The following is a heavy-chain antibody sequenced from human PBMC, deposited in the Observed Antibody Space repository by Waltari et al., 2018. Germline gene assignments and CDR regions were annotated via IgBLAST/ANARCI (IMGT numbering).Heavy chain of an antibody. D-gene: IGHD6-19*01. J-gene: IGHJ4*02. CDR2: IYSGGST. CDR3: ARWQQWPVRAFDY. CDR1: GFIVSSNY. V-gene: IGHV3-53*01. Sequence: EVQLVESGGGLIQPGGSLRLSCAASGFIVSSNYMTWVRQAHGRGLEWVSLIYSGGSTYYADSVKGRFTISRDNSKNTLYLQMDSLSVEDTAVYYCARWQQWPVRAFDYWGQGTLVTVSS.